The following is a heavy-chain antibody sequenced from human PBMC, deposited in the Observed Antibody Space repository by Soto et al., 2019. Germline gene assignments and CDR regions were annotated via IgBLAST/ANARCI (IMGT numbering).Heavy chain of an antibody. V-gene: IGHV3-30*18. D-gene: IGHD3-9*01. Sequence: QVQLVESGGGVVQPGRSLRLSCAASGFTFSSYGMHWVRQAPGKGLEWVAVISYDGSNKYYADSVKGRFTISRDNSKNKLYLQMNSLRAEDTGVNYCAKDRHRYFDWLSRYYGMDVWGQGTTVTVSS. J-gene: IGHJ6*02. CDR3: AKDRHRYFDWLSRYYGMDV. CDR2: ISYDGSNK. CDR1: GFTFSSYG.